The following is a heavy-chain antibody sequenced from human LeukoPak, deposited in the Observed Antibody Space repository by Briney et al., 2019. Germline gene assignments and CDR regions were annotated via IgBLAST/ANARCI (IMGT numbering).Heavy chain of an antibody. J-gene: IGHJ5*02. CDR3: ARDREHCSGGSCYDHNWFDP. D-gene: IGHD2-15*01. CDR1: GYTFTNYY. V-gene: IGHV1-2*02. Sequence: GASVKVSCKASGYTFTNYYLHWVRQAPGQGLEWMGWINPNSGGTNYAQKFQGRVTMTSDTSISTAYMELSRLRSDDTAVYYCARDREHCSGGSCYDHNWFDPWGQGTLVTVSS. CDR2: INPNSGGT.